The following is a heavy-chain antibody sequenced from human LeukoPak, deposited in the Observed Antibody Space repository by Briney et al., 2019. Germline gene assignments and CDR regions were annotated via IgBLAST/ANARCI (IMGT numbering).Heavy chain of an antibody. CDR3: ARETMVRGGITDDY. CDR2: IYYSGST. CDR1: GGSISSYY. D-gene: IGHD3-10*01. Sequence: PSETLSLTCTVSGGSISSYYWSWLRQPPGKGLEWLGYIYYSGSTNYNPSLKSRVTISVDTSKNQFSLKLSSVTAADTAVYYCARETMVRGGITDDYWGQGTLVAVSS. J-gene: IGHJ4*02. V-gene: IGHV4-59*01.